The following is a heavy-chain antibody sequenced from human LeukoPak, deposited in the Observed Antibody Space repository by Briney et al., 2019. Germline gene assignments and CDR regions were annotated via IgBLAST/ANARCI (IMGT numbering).Heavy chain of an antibody. CDR2: IYYSGST. CDR3: ARETPMNNWNHPSSKNWFDP. Sequence: PSETLPLTCTVSGGSISSSSYYWGWIRQPPGKGLEWIGSIYYSGSTYYNPSLKSRVTISVDTSKNQFSLKLSSVTAADTAVYYCARETPMNNWNHPSSKNWFDPRGQGTLVTVSS. J-gene: IGHJ5*02. CDR1: GGSISSSSYY. D-gene: IGHD1-14*01. V-gene: IGHV4-39*07.